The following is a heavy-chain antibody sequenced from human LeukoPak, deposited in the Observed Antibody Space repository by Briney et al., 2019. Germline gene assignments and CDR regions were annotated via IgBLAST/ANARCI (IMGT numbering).Heavy chain of an antibody. CDR3: ARAHTPYSSGWYRY. V-gene: IGHV3-7*01. D-gene: IGHD6-19*01. J-gene: IGHJ4*02. CDR2: IKQDGSEK. CDR1: GFTFSSYW. Sequence: RGSLRLSCAASGFTFSSYWMSWVRQAPGKGLEWVANIKQDGSEKYYVDSVKGRFTVSRDNAKNSLYLQMNSLRAEDTAVYYCARAHTPYSSGWYRYWGQGTLVTVSS.